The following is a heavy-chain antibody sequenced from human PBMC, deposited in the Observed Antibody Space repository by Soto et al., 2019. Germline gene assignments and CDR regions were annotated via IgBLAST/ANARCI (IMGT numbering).Heavy chain of an antibody. V-gene: IGHV1-69*02. J-gene: IGHJ5*02. D-gene: IGHD3-10*01. CDR2: IIPILGIA. Sequence: ASVEVSCKASGGTFSSYTISLVRQAPGQGLEWMGRIIPILGIANYAQKFQGRVTITADKSTSTAYMELSSLRSEDTAVYYCASGEFSWFDPWGQGTLVTVSS. CDR1: GGTFSSYT. CDR3: ASGEFSWFDP.